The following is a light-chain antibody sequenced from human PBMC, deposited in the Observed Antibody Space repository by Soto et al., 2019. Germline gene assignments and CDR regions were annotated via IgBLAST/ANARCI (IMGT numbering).Light chain of an antibody. Sequence: QSVLTQSPSASASLGASVKLTCTLSSGHSNYAIAWHQQQPEKGPRYLMKVNSDGSHRTGDGIPDRFSGSSSGAQRYLTISSLQSEDEADYYCQTWGTGIRVFGTGTKLTVL. CDR1: SGHSNYA. V-gene: IGLV4-69*01. J-gene: IGLJ1*01. CDR2: VNSDGSH. CDR3: QTWGTGIRV.